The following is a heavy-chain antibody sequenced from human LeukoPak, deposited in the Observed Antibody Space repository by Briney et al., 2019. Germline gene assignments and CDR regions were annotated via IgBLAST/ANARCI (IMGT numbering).Heavy chain of an antibody. Sequence: GGSLRLSCAASGFTFSSYSMNWVRQAPGKGLEWVSAVGTTGDSYYLGSVKGRFTISRDDAKNSFYLQMNSLRGGDTAVYYCARARGGTLSYMDVWGKGTTVIVSS. CDR2: VGTTGDS. V-gene: IGHV3-13*01. CDR3: ARARGGTLSYMDV. J-gene: IGHJ6*03. D-gene: IGHD1-26*01. CDR1: GFTFSSYS.